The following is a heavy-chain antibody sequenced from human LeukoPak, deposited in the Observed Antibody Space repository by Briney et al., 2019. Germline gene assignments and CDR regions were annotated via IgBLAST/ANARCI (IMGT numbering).Heavy chain of an antibody. D-gene: IGHD1-1*01. CDR3: ADWNDYAY. V-gene: IGHV3-30*02. J-gene: IGHJ4*02. CDR1: GFSFSSYG. Sequence: GGSLRLSCAASGFSFSSYGMHWVRQAPGKGLEWVAFIRYDGHNKYYADSVKGRFTISRDNSKNTLYLQMNSLRAEDTAVYYCADWNDYAYWGQGTLVTVSS. CDR2: IRYDGHNK.